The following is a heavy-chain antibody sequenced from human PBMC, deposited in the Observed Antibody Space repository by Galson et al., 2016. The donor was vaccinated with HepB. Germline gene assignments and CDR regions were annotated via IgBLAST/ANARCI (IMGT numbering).Heavy chain of an antibody. D-gene: IGHD6-19*01. CDR3: AKVLKAGATVES. Sequence: YAMGWVRQAPGKGLEWVSSISGSGRSMYSADSVKGRFTISRNNSENTLYLQMTTLRAEDTAVYFCAKVLKAGATVESWGQGTLVTVSS. J-gene: IGHJ4*02. CDR1: YA. V-gene: IGHV3-23*01. CDR2: ISGSGRSM.